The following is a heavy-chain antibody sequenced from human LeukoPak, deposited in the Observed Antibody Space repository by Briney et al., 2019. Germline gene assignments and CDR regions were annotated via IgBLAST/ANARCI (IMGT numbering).Heavy chain of an antibody. CDR3: ARGVVPAASYYYYMDV. CDR1: GGTFSSYA. D-gene: IGHD2-2*01. Sequence: SVEVSCKASGGTFSSYAISWVRQAPGQGLEWMGRIIPIFGTANYAQKFQGRVTITTDESTSTAYMELSSLRSEDTAVYYCARGVVPAASYYYYMDVWGKGTTVTVSS. CDR2: IIPIFGTA. V-gene: IGHV1-69*05. J-gene: IGHJ6*03.